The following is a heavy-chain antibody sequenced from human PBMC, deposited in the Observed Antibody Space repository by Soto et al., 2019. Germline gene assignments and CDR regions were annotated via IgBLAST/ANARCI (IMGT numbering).Heavy chain of an antibody. D-gene: IGHD3-10*01. CDR3: XXXXWFGESSYYYYYGMDV. V-gene: IGHV1-69*01. CDR1: GGTFSSYA. Sequence: QVQLVQSGAEVKKPGSSVKVSCKASGGTFSSYAISWVRQAPGQGLEWMGGIIPIFGTANYAQKFQGRVTITADESTSTAYMELSSLRSEDTAVYXXXXXXWFGESSYYYYYGMDVWGQGTTVTVSS. CDR2: IIPIFGTA. J-gene: IGHJ6*02.